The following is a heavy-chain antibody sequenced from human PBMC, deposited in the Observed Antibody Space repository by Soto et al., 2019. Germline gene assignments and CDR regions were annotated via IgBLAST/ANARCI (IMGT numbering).Heavy chain of an antibody. Sequence: SETLSLTCAVSGASIDTGDYFWSWIRQHPGKGLEWIGYIYYSGSTYYNPSLKSRLTISRDKSKNHFSLNLISVTAADTAVYYCARVTSITPLFTFHPWGQGTMVT. CDR3: ARVTSITPLFTFHP. CDR1: GASIDTGDYF. D-gene: IGHD5-12*01. J-gene: IGHJ3*01. V-gene: IGHV4-31*11. CDR2: IYYSGST.